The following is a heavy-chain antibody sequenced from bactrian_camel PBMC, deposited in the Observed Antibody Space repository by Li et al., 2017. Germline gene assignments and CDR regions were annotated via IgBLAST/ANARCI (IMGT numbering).Heavy chain of an antibody. J-gene: IGHJ4*01. CDR2: IDADGAI. CDR3: AADIYHLANPWNVGRYHY. Sequence: HVQLVESGGGLVQPGGSLRLSCATSGFAYSTYCMGWFRQRPGKGREGVAAIDADGAINYADSAKGRFTISQDSAKMTAYLQMLSLKPEDTATYYCAADIYHLANPWNVGRYHYWGQGTQVTVS. V-gene: IGHV3S9*01. CDR1: GFAYSTYC. D-gene: IGHD5*01.